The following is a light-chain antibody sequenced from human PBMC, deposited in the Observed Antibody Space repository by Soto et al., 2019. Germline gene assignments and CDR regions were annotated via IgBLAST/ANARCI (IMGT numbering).Light chain of an antibody. CDR3: QSYDSSLSGFVV. CDR2: DDS. CDR1: NVGSEN. V-gene: IGLV3-21*02. J-gene: IGLJ2*01. Sequence: SYELTQPPSVSVAPGQTARITCGGDNVGSENVHWYQQRPGQAPVLVVYDDSDRPSGIPERFSGSNSGTSASLAITGLQAEDEADYYCQSYDSSLSGFVVFGGGTKLTVL.